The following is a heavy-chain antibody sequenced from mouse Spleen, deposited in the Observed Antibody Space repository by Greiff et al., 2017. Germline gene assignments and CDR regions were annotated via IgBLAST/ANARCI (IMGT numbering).Heavy chain of an antibody. V-gene: IGHV5-9-3*01. CDR3: ARHLRQYYFDY. CDR1: GFTFSSYA. Sequence: EVHLVESGGGLVKLGGSLKLSCAASGFTFSSYAMSWVRQTPEKRLEWVATISSGGGNTYYPDSVKGRFTISRDNAKNTLYLQMSSLKSEDTAMYYCARHLRQYYFDYWGQGTTLTVSS. J-gene: IGHJ2*01. D-gene: IGHD6-1*01. CDR2: ISSGGGNT.